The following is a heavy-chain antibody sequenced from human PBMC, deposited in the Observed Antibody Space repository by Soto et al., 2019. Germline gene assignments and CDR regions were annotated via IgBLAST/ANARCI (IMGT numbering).Heavy chain of an antibody. CDR2: IIYRGGR. CDR1: RARVITSPYP. V-gene: IGHV4-39*01. Sequence: LSVTLSEPRARVITSPYPPASLHQPPVKGLEWFGSIIYRGGRDYTPSLRGRVTISVDTSRNEVALKLTSITAADTALYFCASQDTASGSFDLSPFGSWGRGILVTLFS. D-gene: IGHD3-10*01. CDR3: ASQDTASGSFDLSPFGS. J-gene: IGHJ5*02.